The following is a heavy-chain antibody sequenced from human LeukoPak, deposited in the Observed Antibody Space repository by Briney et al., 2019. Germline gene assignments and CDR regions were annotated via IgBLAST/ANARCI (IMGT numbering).Heavy chain of an antibody. D-gene: IGHD4-17*01. J-gene: IGHJ4*02. Sequence: SETLSLTCTVSGGSISSSSYHWGWIRQPPGKGLEWIGSIYYSGSTYYNPSLKSRVTISVDTSKNQFSLKLSSVTAADTAVYYCARDEGNYGDRDYWGQGTLVTVSS. CDR3: ARDEGNYGDRDY. V-gene: IGHV4-39*07. CDR2: IYYSGST. CDR1: GGSISSSSYH.